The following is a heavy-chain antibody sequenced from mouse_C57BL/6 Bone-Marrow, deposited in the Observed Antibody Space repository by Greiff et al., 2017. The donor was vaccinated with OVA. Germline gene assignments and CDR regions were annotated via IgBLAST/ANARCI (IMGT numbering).Heavy chain of an antibody. V-gene: IGHV1-69*01. Sequence: QVQLQQPGAELVMPGASVKLSCKASGYTFTSHWMHWVKQRPGQGLEWIGEIDPSDSYTNYNQKFKGKSTLTVDKSSSTAYMQLSSLTSEDSAVYYCAREDYYGSRGDWYFDVWGTGTTVTVSS. D-gene: IGHD1-1*01. J-gene: IGHJ1*03. CDR3: AREDYYGSRGDWYFDV. CDR2: IDPSDSYT. CDR1: GYTFTSHW.